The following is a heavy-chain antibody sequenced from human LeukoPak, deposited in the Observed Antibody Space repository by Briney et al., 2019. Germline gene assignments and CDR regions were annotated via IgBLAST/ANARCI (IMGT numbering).Heavy chain of an antibody. D-gene: IGHD3-10*01. V-gene: IGHV3-23*01. J-gene: IGHJ4*02. CDR1: GFTFSSYA. Sequence: GGSLRLSGAASGFTFSSYAMSWVRQAPGKGLEWVSGISGSGGSTYYADSVKGRFTISRDNSKNTLYLQMNSLRAEDTAVYYCAQKGYGSLTYFDSWGQGTLVTVSS. CDR3: AQKGYGSLTYFDS. CDR2: ISGSGGST.